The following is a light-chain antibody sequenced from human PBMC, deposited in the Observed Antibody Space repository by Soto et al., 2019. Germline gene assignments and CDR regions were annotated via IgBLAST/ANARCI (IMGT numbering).Light chain of an antibody. CDR2: GAS. V-gene: IGKV3-20*01. J-gene: IGKJ4*01. CDR3: QQHGTSPI. CDR1: QAVSSIL. Sequence: EVVLTQSPGTLSLSPGERATLSCRASQAVSSILLAWYQQKPGQAPRLLIYGASSRATGIPDRFSGSGSGTDFTLTVSRLEPEDFAVYYCQQHGTSPIFGGRTKVDIK.